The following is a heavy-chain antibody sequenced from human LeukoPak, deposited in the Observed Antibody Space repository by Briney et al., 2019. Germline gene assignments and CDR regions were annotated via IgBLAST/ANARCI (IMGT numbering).Heavy chain of an antibody. CDR3: ARALKIVGAEDFDY. CDR2: IYTGGST. D-gene: IGHD1-26*01. CDR1: GGSISSYY. V-gene: IGHV4-4*07. J-gene: IGHJ4*02. Sequence: SETLSLTCTVSGGSISSYYWSWIRQPAGKGLEWIGRIYTGGSTNYNPSLKSRVTISVDTSKNQFSLKLSSVTAADTAVYYCARALKIVGAEDFDYWGQGTPVTVSS.